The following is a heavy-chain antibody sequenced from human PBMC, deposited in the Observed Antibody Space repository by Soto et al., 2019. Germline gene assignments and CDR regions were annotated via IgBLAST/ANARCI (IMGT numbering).Heavy chain of an antibody. CDR2: IYSGGST. Sequence: GGSLRLSCAASGFTVSSNYMSWVRQAPGKGLEWVSVIYSGGSTYYADSVKGRFTISRDNSKNTLYLQMNSLRAEDTAVYYCLGTDGFGAGVGAFDIWGQGTMVTVSS. CDR1: GFTVSSNY. V-gene: IGHV3-66*01. CDR3: LGTDGFGAGVGAFDI. J-gene: IGHJ3*02. D-gene: IGHD3-10*01.